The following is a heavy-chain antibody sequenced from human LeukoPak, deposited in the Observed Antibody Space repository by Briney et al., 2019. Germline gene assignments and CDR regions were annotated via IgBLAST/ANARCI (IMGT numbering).Heavy chain of an antibody. J-gene: IGHJ3*02. CDR2: IATDAT. Sequence: PGGSLRLSCTASGFTFSRYAMMWLRQAPGKGLEWVAAIATDATLYADSVKGRGTISRDNSKNTVYLQMSRLRVEDTALYYCARDPNGDYIGAFEIWGQGTMVTVSS. CDR3: ARDPNGDYIGAFEI. CDR1: GFTFSRYA. D-gene: IGHD4-17*01. V-gene: IGHV3-23*01.